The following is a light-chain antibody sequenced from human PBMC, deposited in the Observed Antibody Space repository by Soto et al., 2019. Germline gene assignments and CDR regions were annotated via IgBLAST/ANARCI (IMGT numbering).Light chain of an antibody. J-gene: IGLJ1*01. CDR2: DVG. CDR3: SSYTAFTTYV. Sequence: QSALTQPASVSGSPGQSITISCTGTNSDVGAYSYVSWYQQYPGKAPKLLIYDVGARPSGISDRFSGSKSGNTASPTISGLQAEDEADYYCSSYTAFTTYVFGSGTKVTVL. V-gene: IGLV2-14*03. CDR1: NSDVGAYSY.